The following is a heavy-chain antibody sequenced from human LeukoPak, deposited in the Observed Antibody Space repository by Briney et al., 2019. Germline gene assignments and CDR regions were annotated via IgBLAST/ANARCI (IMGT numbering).Heavy chain of an antibody. CDR2: ISVGSNYI. CDR1: GYTFSSYS. D-gene: IGHD3-22*01. V-gene: IGHV3-21*01. J-gene: IGHJ4*02. CDR3: ARLRRNSDRSGYYYYYDY. Sequence: PGGSLRLSCTASGYTFSSYSINWVRQAPGKGLEWVSSISVGSNYIYYADSVRGRFSNSRDDARNSLYLQMDSLKGDDTAVYYCARLRRNSDRSGYYYYYDYWGQGTLVTVSS.